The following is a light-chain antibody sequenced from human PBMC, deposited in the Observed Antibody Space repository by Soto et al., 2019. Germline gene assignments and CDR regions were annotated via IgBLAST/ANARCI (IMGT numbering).Light chain of an antibody. J-gene: IGKJ1*01. CDR3: QQYNSYSPRT. CDR1: QSISSW. Sequence: DIQMTQSPSTLSASIGDRVTITCRASQSISSWLAWYQQKPGKAPKLLISKASSLESGVPSRFSGSGSGTEFTLTISSLQPDDFATYYCQQYNSYSPRTFGQGTKVEIK. V-gene: IGKV1-5*03. CDR2: KAS.